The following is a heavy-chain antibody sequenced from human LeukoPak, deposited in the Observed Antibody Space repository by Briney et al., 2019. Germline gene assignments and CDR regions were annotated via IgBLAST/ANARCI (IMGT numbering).Heavy chain of an antibody. V-gene: IGHV3-21*01. D-gene: IGHD3-22*01. CDR3: ARGGYYDSSGIDY. CDR2: ISSSSSYI. J-gene: IGHJ4*02. Sequence: PGGSLRLSCAASGFSFSSYSMNWVRQAPGKGLEWVSSISSSSSYIYYADSVKGRFTISRDNAKNSLYLQMNSLRAEDTAVYYCARGGYYDSSGIDYWGQGTLVTVSS. CDR1: GFSFSSYS.